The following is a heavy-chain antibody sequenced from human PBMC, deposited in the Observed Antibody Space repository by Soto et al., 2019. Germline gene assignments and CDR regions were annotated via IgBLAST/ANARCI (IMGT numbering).Heavy chain of an antibody. D-gene: IGHD2-2*01. J-gene: IGHJ3*02. V-gene: IGHV5-51*01. Sequence: PGESLKISCKASGYSFSFYWIGWVRQMPGKGLEWMAIMYPDDSDIRYSPSFEAHVTISADKSTSTAFLQWSSLQASDTAMYYCANAYVYAFENSNYYRHPFDIWGQGTLLTGS. CDR2: MYPDDSDI. CDR3: ANAYVYAFENSNYYRHPFDI. CDR1: GYSFSFYW.